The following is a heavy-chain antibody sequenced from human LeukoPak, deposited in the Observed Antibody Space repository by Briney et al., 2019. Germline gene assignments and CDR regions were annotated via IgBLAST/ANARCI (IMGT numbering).Heavy chain of an antibody. D-gene: IGHD3-16*01. CDR2: INSDGSST. Sequence: QPGGSLRLSCAASGFTFSSYWMHWVRQAPGKGLVWVSRINSDGSSTSYANSVRGRFTISRDNSKNTLFLQMNSLRAEDTAVYYCAKLGGQEVHNYYVAVWGRGTTVAVSS. CDR1: GFTFSSYW. CDR3: AKLGGQEVHNYYVAV. V-gene: IGHV3-74*01. J-gene: IGHJ6*03.